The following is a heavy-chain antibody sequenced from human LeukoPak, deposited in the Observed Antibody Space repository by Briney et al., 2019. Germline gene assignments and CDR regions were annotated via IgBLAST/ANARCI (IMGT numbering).Heavy chain of an antibody. Sequence: EGSLRLSCAASGFTFSDYYMSWVRQAPGKGLEWVSAISGSGGSTYYADSVKGRFTISRDNSKNTLYLQMNSLRAEDTAVYYCAKDQTRITMIVVVSTFDYWGQGTLVTVSS. V-gene: IGHV3-23*01. CDR2: ISGSGGST. CDR3: AKDQTRITMIVVVSTFDY. J-gene: IGHJ4*02. D-gene: IGHD3-22*01. CDR1: GFTFSDYY.